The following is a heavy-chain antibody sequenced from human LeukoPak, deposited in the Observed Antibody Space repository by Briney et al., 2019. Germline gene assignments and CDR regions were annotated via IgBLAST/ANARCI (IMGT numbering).Heavy chain of an antibody. D-gene: IGHD3-10*01. CDR2: IYYSGST. Sequence: PGGSLRLSCAASGFSVSSNYMTWVRQAPGKGLEWIGYIYYSGSTYYNPSLKSRVTISVDTSKNQFSLKLSSVTAADTAVYYCARELPGNNWFDPWGQGTLVTVSS. J-gene: IGHJ5*02. CDR1: GFSVSSNY. CDR3: ARELPGNNWFDP. V-gene: IGHV4-59*06.